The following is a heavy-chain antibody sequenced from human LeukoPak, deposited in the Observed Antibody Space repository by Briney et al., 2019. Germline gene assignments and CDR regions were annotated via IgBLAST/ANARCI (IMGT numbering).Heavy chain of an antibody. V-gene: IGHV3-23*01. CDR1: GFTFSSYA. CDR3: ARATYDFWSGYYTGYYFDY. D-gene: IGHD3-3*01. CDR2: ISGSGGST. J-gene: IGHJ4*02. Sequence: PGGSLRLSCAASGFTFSSYAMSWVRQAPGKGLEWVSAISGSGGSTYYADSVKGRFTISRDNSKNTLYLQMNSLRAEDTAVYYCARATYDFWSGYYTGYYFDYWGQGTLVTVSS.